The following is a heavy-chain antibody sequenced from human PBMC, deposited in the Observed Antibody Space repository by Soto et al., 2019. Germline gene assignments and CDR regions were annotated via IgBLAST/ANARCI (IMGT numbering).Heavy chain of an antibody. CDR1: VGSISSYY. J-gene: IGHJ5*02. CDR3: AKEKGMVYATGWFDP. D-gene: IGHD2-8*01. CDR2: IYYSGST. V-gene: IGHV4-59*01. Sequence: SETLSPSCAVPVGSISSYYWSWIRQPPGKGLEWIGYIYYSGSTNYNPSLKSRVTISVDTSKNQFSLKLSSVTAADTAVYYCAKEKGMVYATGWFDPWGQGTLVTVSS.